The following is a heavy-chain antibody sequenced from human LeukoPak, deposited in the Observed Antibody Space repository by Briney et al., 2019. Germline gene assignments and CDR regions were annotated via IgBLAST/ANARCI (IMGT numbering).Heavy chain of an antibody. J-gene: IGHJ4*02. V-gene: IGHV4-34*01. D-gene: IGHD3-22*01. CDR1: GGSFSGYY. Sequence: SETLSLTCAVYGGSFSGYYWSWIRQPPGKGLEWIGEINHSGSTNYNPSLKSRVTISVDTSKNQFSLKLSSVTAADTAVYYCARGKYYYDSSGYYYFDYWGQGTLVTVSS. CDR2: INHSGST. CDR3: ARGKYYYDSSGYYYFDY.